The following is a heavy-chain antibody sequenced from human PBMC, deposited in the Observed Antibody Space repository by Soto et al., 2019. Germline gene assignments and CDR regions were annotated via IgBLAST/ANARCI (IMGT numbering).Heavy chain of an antibody. CDR3: ATERGVVVPAAAFDY. Sequence: GESLKISCAASGFTFSSYAMHWVRQAPGKGLEWVAVISYDGSNKYYADSVKGRFTISRDNSKNTLYLQMNSLRAEDTAVYYCATERGVVVPAAAFDYWGQGTLVTVSS. J-gene: IGHJ4*02. V-gene: IGHV3-30-3*01. D-gene: IGHD2-2*01. CDR2: ISYDGSNK. CDR1: GFTFSSYA.